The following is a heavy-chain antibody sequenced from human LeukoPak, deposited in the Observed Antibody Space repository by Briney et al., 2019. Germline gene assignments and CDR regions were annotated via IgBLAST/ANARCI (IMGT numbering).Heavy chain of an antibody. CDR1: EAPVCSYA. Sequence: SVKLSCTAAEAPVCSYAISWVRQAPGQGLESMRRIIPIFGIANYSQKFQLRVAITADKSTSTAYMELSSLRAEDTAVYYCARDRNRVTTNYYGMDVWGQGSTVTVSS. CDR2: IIPIFGIA. D-gene: IGHD4-17*01. V-gene: IGHV1-69*04. J-gene: IGHJ6*02. CDR3: ARDRNRVTTNYYGMDV.